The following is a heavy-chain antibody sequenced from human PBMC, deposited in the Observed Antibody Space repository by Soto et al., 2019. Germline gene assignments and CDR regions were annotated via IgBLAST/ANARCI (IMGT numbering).Heavy chain of an antibody. CDR3: ARVVTMIVVVTISWFDP. D-gene: IGHD3-22*01. Sequence: SETLSLTCTVSGGSISSGGYYWSWIRQHPGKGLEWIGYIYYSGSTYYNPSLKSRVTISVDTSKNQFSLKLSSVTAADTAVYYCARVVTMIVVVTISWFDPSGQGTLVTVAS. CDR1: GGSISSGGYY. V-gene: IGHV4-31*03. J-gene: IGHJ5*02. CDR2: IYYSGST.